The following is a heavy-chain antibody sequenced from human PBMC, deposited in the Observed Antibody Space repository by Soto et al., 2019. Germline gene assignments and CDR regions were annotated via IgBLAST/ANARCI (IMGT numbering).Heavy chain of an antibody. Sequence: GESLKISCKGSGYTLTGYLIGCVRQMPGKGLEWMVIINPGDSDTRYSPSFQGQVTISADKSISTAYLQWSSLKASDTAMYYCARAAVAGTVGNWFEPWAQGTFVTVSS. D-gene: IGHD6-19*01. CDR2: INPGDSDT. J-gene: IGHJ5*02. V-gene: IGHV5-51*01. CDR3: ARAAVAGTVGNWFEP. CDR1: GYTLTGYL.